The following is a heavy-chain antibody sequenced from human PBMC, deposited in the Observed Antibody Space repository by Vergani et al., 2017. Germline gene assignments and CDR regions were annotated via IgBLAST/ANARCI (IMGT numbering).Heavy chain of an antibody. V-gene: IGHV4-34*01. CDR1: GGSFSGYY. CDR3: ARSPLHVYYGMDV. J-gene: IGHJ6*02. Sequence: QVQLQQWGAGLLKPSETLSLTCAVYGGSFSGYYWSWIRQPPGKGLEWIGEINHSGSTNYNPSLKSRVTISVDTSKNQLSLKLSSVTAADTAVYYCARSPLHVYYGMDVWGQGTTVTVSS. D-gene: IGHD4-11*01. CDR2: INHSGST.